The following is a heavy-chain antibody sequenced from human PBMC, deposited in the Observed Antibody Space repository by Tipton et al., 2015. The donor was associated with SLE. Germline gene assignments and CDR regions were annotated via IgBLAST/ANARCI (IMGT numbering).Heavy chain of an antibody. CDR2: ISSSGSTI. CDR3: AIGYNNPYCFAY. V-gene: IGHV3-48*01. Sequence: GSLRLSCAASGFTFSTYNMNWVRQAPGKGLEWISYISSSGSTIYYADSVKGRFTISRDNAKNSLYLQMNSLRAEDTAVYYCAIGYNNPYCFAYWGQGTLLTVSS. D-gene: IGHD1-1*01. J-gene: IGHJ4*02. CDR1: GFTFSTYN.